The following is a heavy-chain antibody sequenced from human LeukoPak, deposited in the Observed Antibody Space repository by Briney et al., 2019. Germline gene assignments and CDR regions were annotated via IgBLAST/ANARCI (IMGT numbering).Heavy chain of an antibody. J-gene: IGHJ4*02. D-gene: IGHD3-22*01. CDR2: ISVRSNYR. Sequence: GGSLRLSCAASGYTFSDFSVNWVRQAPGKGLEWVSSISVRSNYRYYADSVRGRFTIPRDDARDSLFLQMNSLGAEGTAVYFCVRLRRNSDRSGYYYYYDYWGQGTLVTVSS. CDR3: VRLRRNSDRSGYYYYYDY. V-gene: IGHV3-21*01. CDR1: GYTFSDFS.